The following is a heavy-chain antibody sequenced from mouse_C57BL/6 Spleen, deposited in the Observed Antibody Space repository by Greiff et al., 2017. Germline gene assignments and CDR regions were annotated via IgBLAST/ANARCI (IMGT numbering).Heavy chain of an antibody. V-gene: IGHV14-3*01. D-gene: IGHD1-1*01. J-gene: IGHJ2*01. CDR1: GFTIKNSY. CDR2: IDPANGST. CDR3: ARADTTVVATSRYFDY. Sequence: EVKLMESVAELVRPGASVKLSCTASGFTIKNSYMHWVKQRPEQGLEWIGRIDPANGSTKYAPTFQGQATITADTSSNTAYLQLSSLTSEDTAIDYCARADTTVVATSRYFDYWGQGTTLAVSS.